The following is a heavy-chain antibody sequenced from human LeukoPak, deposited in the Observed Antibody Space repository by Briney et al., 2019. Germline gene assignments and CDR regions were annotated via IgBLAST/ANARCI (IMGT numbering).Heavy chain of an antibody. V-gene: IGHV4-34*01. CDR1: GGSFSGYY. Sequence: SETLSLTCAVYGGSFSGYYWSWIRQPPGKGLEWIGEINHSGSTNYNPSLKSRVTISVDTSKNQFPLKLSSVTAADTAVYYCARGRGVVGSGDFDYWGQGTLVTVSS. D-gene: IGHD3-10*01. CDR3: ARGRGVVGSGDFDY. CDR2: INHSGST. J-gene: IGHJ4*02.